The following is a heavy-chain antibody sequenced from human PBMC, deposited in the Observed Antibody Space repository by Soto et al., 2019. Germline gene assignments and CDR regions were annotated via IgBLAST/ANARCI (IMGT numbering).Heavy chain of an antibody. Sequence: PSETLSLTCTVSGGSISSYYWSWIRQPPGKGLEWIGYIYYSGSTNYNPSLKSRVTISVDTSKNPFSLKLSSVTAADTAVYYCASARGYDFWSGSLTSWFDPWGQGTLVTVSS. CDR2: IYYSGST. J-gene: IGHJ5*02. CDR3: ASARGYDFWSGSLTSWFDP. D-gene: IGHD3-3*01. V-gene: IGHV4-59*01. CDR1: GGSISSYY.